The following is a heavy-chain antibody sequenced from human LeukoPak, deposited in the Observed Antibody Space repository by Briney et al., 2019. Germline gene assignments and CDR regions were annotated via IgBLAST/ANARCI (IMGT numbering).Heavy chain of an antibody. CDR3: ARAVYDFTDV. Sequence: GGSLRLSCAASGFTFNNYGMHWVRQAPGKGLEWVAVIWSDGGDRYYADSVKGRFTISRDNAKNTLYMQMNSLRGEDTAVYYCARAVYDFTDVWGKGTTVTVSS. J-gene: IGHJ6*04. D-gene: IGHD3-3*01. CDR2: IWSDGGDR. V-gene: IGHV3-33*01. CDR1: GFTFNNYG.